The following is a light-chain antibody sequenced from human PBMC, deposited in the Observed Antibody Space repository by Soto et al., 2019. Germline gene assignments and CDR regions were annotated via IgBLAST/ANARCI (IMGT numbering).Light chain of an antibody. CDR1: QSVGSY. V-gene: IGKV3-11*01. CDR2: DAS. J-gene: IGKJ4*01. Sequence: DIVLTQSPATLSLSPVQRAALSCRASQSVGSYLAWYQQKPGEAPRLLIYDASHRATGIPARFSGSGSGTDFTLTISSLEPEDFAVYFCEQRGRWLSFGGGTKVDIK. CDR3: EQRGRWLS.